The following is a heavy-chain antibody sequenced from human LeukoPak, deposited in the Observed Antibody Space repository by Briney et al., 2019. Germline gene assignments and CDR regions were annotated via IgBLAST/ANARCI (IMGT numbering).Heavy chain of an antibody. CDR1: GFTFSTYI. Sequence: PGGSLRLSCEASGFTFSTYIMTWVRQAPGKGLEWVSTIKAGAEATFYADSVKDRFTISRDNSKNTLYLQMNSLRADDTALYFCARDHESSGYPTSDYLGQGTLVTVSS. CDR2: IKAGAEAT. D-gene: IGHD3-22*01. J-gene: IGHJ4*02. V-gene: IGHV3-23*01. CDR3: ARDHESSGYPTSDY.